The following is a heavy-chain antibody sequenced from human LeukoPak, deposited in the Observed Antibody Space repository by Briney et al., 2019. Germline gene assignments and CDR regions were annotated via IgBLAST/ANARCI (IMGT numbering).Heavy chain of an antibody. CDR3: ASYSISGYPRFFDY. CDR2: IYYSGST. CDR1: GGSISSGGYY. Sequence: PSQTLSLTCTVSGGSISSGGYYWRWIRQHPGKGLEWIGYIYYSGSTYYNPSLKSRVTISVDTSKNQFSLKLSSVTAADTAVYYCASYSISGYPRFFDYWGQGTLVTVSS. J-gene: IGHJ4*02. D-gene: IGHD3-22*01. V-gene: IGHV4-31*03.